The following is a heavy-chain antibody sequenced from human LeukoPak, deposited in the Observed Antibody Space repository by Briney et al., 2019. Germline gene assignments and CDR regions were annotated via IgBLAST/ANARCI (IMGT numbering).Heavy chain of an antibody. D-gene: IGHD7-27*01. CDR3: ARDWGSIKVIADY. CDR1: RYTFTSYG. Sequence: PSVNVSSKATRYTFTSYGISWVRQAPGQGLEWMGWSSSNRDYTNYAQKLQGRVTMTTGTSTSTAYMELRSLRSDDTALYFCARDWGSIKVIADYWGQGTLVTVSS. V-gene: IGHV1-18*01. CDR2: SSSNRDYT. J-gene: IGHJ4*02.